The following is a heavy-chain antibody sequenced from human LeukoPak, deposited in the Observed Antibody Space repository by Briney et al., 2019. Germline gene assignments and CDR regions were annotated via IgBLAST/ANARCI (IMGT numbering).Heavy chain of an antibody. J-gene: IGHJ4*02. V-gene: IGHV3-74*01. D-gene: IGHD3-16*01. CDR2: INFDGSGT. CDR1: GITLSGYW. Sequence: GGSLRLSCAASGITLSGYWMHWVRQAPGKGLVWVSRINFDGSGTSYADFVKGRFTISRDNAKNTLFLQMNSLRAEDTAVYYCTRSLMDWGQGIRVTVSS. CDR3: TRSLMD.